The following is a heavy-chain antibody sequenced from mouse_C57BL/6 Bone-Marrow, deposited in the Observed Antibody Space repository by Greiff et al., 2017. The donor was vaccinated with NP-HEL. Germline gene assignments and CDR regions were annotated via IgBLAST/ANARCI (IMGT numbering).Heavy chain of an antibody. Sequence: QVQLQQPGAELVKPGASVKLSCKASGYTFTSYWMHWVKQRPGQGLEWIGMIHPNSGSTNYNEKFKSKATLTVDKSSSTAYMQLSSLTSEDSAVYYCARGRSTMVTRGAMDYWGQGTSVTVSS. V-gene: IGHV1-64*01. CDR1: GYTFTSYW. D-gene: IGHD2-2*01. CDR2: IHPNSGST. J-gene: IGHJ4*01. CDR3: ARGRSTMVTRGAMDY.